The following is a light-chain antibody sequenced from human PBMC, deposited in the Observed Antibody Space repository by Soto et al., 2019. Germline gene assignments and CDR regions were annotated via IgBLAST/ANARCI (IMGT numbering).Light chain of an antibody. J-gene: IGKJ2*01. CDR3: QQSYSTLPYT. V-gene: IGKV1-39*01. CDR2: AAS. Sequence: DIQMTQSPSSLSASVGDRVTITCRASQSISSYLNWYQQKPGKAPKLLIYAASSLQSGVPSRFSGSGSGTDFTLTISSLQPEDFATYSCQQSYSTLPYTFGQGTKLGIK. CDR1: QSISSY.